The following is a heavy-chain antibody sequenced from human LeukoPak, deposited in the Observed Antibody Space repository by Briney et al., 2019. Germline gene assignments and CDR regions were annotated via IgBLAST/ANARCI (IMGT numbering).Heavy chain of an antibody. V-gene: IGHV3-48*01. CDR3: ARTYERELDY. J-gene: IGHJ4*02. CDR2: ISIFSTTI. D-gene: IGHD1-26*01. Sequence: PGGSLRLSCAASGFTFSSYHMNWVRQAPGKGLEWVSYISIFSTTIYYADSLKGRFTISRDDANNLVFLQMNSLRAEDTAVYYCARTYERELDYWGQGTLVTVSS. CDR1: GFTFSSYH.